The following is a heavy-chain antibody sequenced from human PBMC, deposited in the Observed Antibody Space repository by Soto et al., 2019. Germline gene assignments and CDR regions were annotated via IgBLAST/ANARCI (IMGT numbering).Heavy chain of an antibody. J-gene: IGHJ5*02. CDR2: IYYSGST. Sequence: SETLSLTCTVSCGSISSGGYYWSWIRQHPGKGLEWIGYIYYSGSTYYNPSLKRRVTISVDTSKNQFSLKLSSVTAADTAVYYCARVQYCTNGVCYKGTNNWFDPWGQGTQVTVSS. CDR3: ARVQYCTNGVCYKGTNNWFDP. D-gene: IGHD2-8*01. V-gene: IGHV4-31*03. CDR1: CGSISSGGYY.